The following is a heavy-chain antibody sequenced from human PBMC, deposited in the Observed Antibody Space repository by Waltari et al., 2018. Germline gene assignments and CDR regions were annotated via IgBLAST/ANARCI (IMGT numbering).Heavy chain of an antibody. D-gene: IGHD2-2*01. CDR2: IYTSGST. Sequence: QVQLQESGPGLVKPSETLSLTCTVSGGSISSDYWSWNRQPAGKGLEWIGRIYTSGSTNYNPSLKSRVTMSVDTSKNQFSLKLSSVTAADTAVYYCARVRCSSTSCYDYYYYYMDVWGKGTTVTISS. CDR1: GGSISSDY. CDR3: ARVRCSSTSCYDYYYYYMDV. V-gene: IGHV4-4*07. J-gene: IGHJ6*03.